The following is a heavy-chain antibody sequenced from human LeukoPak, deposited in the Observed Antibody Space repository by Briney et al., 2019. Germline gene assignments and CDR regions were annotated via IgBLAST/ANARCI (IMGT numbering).Heavy chain of an antibody. J-gene: IGHJ6*03. V-gene: IGHV1-2*02. Sequence: GASVKVSCKASGYSFTGYYMHWVRQAPGQGLEWMGWINPDSGGTNYAQKFQGRVSMTRDTSITTAYMELSSLRSDDTAVYYCASGYSGYADYYNYYMDVWGKGTTVTVSS. D-gene: IGHD5-12*01. CDR1: GYSFTGYY. CDR2: INPDSGGT. CDR3: ASGYSGYADYYNYYMDV.